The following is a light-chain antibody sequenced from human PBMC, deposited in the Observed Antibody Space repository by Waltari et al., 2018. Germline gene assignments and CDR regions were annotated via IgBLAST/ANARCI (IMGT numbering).Light chain of an antibody. J-gene: IGKJ1*01. CDR2: AAS. Sequence: DIQMTQSPSTLSASVGDRVTITCRASQTITKVLSWYQQKPGKAPKLLIYAASRLQSGVPSRFSGSGSGTDFALTISNLQPEDVATYFCQQTYTSPRTFGQGTKVEIK. V-gene: IGKV1-39*01. CDR3: QQTYTSPRT. CDR1: QTITKV.